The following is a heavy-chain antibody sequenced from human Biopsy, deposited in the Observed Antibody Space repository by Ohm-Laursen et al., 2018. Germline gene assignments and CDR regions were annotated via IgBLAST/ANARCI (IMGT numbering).Heavy chain of an antibody. J-gene: IGHJ2*01. CDR3: ARRPYGGTRYWYFDL. CDR2: INHSGTT. Sequence: PSQTLSLTCAVYSGSFSGYYWSWIRQPPGKGLEWIGEINHSGTTYYNPSLKSLVTISVDTSKNQFSLKLNSVTAADTAVYYCARRPYGGTRYWYFDLWGRGTLVTVSS. V-gene: IGHV4-34*09. D-gene: IGHD4-23*01. CDR1: SGSFSGYY.